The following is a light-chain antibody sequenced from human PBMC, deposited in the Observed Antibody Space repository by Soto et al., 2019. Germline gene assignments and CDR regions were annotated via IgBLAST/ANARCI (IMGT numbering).Light chain of an antibody. CDR1: HSVNSN. V-gene: IGKV3D-15*01. CDR2: GAS. CDR3: QQYDKWPLT. Sequence: EIVMTQSPATLSVSPGEGATLSCRASHSVNSNLAWYQQKPGQAPRLLIYGASTRPTGIPARFSGSGSGTDFTLTISSLHSEDFAVYYCQQYDKWPLTFGGGTKVEIK. J-gene: IGKJ4*01.